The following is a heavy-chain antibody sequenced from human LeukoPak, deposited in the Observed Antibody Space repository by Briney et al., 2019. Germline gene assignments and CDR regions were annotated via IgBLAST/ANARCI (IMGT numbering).Heavy chain of an antibody. CDR2: IGGSGAST. D-gene: IGHD3-3*01. Sequence: GGSLRLSCAASGVTFRTYAMSWVRQAPGKGLEWVAGIGGSGASTFYADSVKGRFTISRDNSKNTLYLQMNSLTAEDTAVCHCAKEVEPLWSGYTWFDPWGQGTLVTVSS. CDR3: AKEVEPLWSGYTWFDP. V-gene: IGHV3-23*01. J-gene: IGHJ5*02. CDR1: GVTFRTYA.